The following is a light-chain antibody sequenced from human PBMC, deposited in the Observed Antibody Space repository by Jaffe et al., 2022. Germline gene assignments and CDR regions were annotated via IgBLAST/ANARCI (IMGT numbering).Light chain of an antibody. CDR2: EVS. CDR3: CSYAGSSTYA. V-gene: IGLV2-23*02. Sequence: QSALTQPASVSGSPGQSITISCTGTSNDVGNYKLVSWYQQHPGKAPKLLIYEVSKRPSGVSNRFSGSKSGNTASLTISGLQAEDEADYYCCSYAGSSTYAFGIGTKVTVL. J-gene: IGLJ1*01. CDR1: SNDVGNYKL.